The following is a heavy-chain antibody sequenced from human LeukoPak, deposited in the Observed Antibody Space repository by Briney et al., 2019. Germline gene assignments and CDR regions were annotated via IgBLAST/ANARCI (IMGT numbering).Heavy chain of an antibody. Sequence: SETLSLTCTVSGDSISNYYWSWIRQPPGKGLEWIGYIYYSGSTNYSPSLESRVTISVETSKNQFSLKLSSVTAADTAVYYCARYRGWTGESHFDYWGQGTLVTVSS. CDR3: ARYRGWTGESHFDY. V-gene: IGHV4-59*01. J-gene: IGHJ4*02. D-gene: IGHD3-10*01. CDR2: IYYSGST. CDR1: GDSISNYY.